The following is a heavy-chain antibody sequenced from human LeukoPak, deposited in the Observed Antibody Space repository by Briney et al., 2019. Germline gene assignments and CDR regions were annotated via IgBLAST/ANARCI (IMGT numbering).Heavy chain of an antibody. D-gene: IGHD6-19*01. CDR3: ARDGIAVAGTGYYYFDY. V-gene: IGHV3-33*01. Sequence: SGRSLRLSCAASGFTFSSYGMHWVRQAPGKGLEWVAVIWYDGSNKYYADSVKGRFTISRDNSKNTLYLQMNCLRAEDTAVYYCARDGIAVAGTGYYYFDYWGQGTLVTVSS. CDR1: GFTFSSYG. CDR2: IWYDGSNK. J-gene: IGHJ4*02.